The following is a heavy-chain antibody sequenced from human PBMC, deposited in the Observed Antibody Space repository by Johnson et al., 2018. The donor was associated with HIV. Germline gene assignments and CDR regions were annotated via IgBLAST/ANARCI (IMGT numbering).Heavy chain of an antibody. CDR1: GFSFDDYG. Sequence: EVQLVESGGGVVRPGGSLRLSCAASGFSFDDYGMSWVRQVPGKGLGWVSGRNSAGRDTRYADSVKGRFTLSRDNAKTTLYLPMNSLKAEDTFVYYCSREVNAFDIWGQGTVFTVSS. D-gene: IGHD3-22*01. J-gene: IGHJ3*02. CDR2: RNSAGRDT. CDR3: SREVNAFDI. V-gene: IGHV3-20*04.